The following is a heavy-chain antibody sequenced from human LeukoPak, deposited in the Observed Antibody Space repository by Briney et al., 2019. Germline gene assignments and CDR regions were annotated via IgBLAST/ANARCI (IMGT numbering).Heavy chain of an antibody. J-gene: IGHJ4*02. CDR2: INPNSGGT. V-gene: IGHV1-2*06. Sequence: ASVKVSCKASGYTFTGYYMHWVRQAHGQGLEWMGRINPNSGGTNYAQKFQGRVTMTRDTSISTAYMELSRLRSDDTAVYYCARDYYGSGSYSSWYFDYWGQGTLVTVSS. CDR1: GYTFTGYY. CDR3: ARDYYGSGSYSSWYFDY. D-gene: IGHD3-10*01.